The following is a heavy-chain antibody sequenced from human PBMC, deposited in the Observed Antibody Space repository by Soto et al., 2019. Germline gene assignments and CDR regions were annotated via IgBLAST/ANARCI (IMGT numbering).Heavy chain of an antibody. J-gene: IGHJ4*02. CDR2: IYTSGST. CDR1: GGSISSFD. D-gene: IGHD6-19*01. V-gene: IGHV4-4*07. Sequence: SETLSLTCTVFGGSISSFDWSWIRQPGGKGLEWIGRIYTSGSTNYNPSLKSRVTMSVDTSKNQFSLKLSSGTAADTAVYYCASEYSSGWYLDYWGQGTLVTVSS. CDR3: ASEYSSGWYLDY.